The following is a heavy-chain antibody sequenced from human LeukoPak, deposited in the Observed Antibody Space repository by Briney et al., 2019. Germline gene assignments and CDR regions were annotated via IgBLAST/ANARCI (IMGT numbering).Heavy chain of an antibody. D-gene: IGHD3-10*01. Sequence: ASETLSLTCTVSGGSISSSSYYWGWIRQPPGKGLEWIGSIYYSGSTYYNPSLKSRVTISVDTSKNQFSLKLSSVTAADTAVYYCARCLGGIWFGESSWAFDIWGQGTMVTVSS. CDR3: ARCLGGIWFGESSWAFDI. CDR1: GGSISSSSYY. V-gene: IGHV4-39*01. J-gene: IGHJ3*02. CDR2: IYYSGST.